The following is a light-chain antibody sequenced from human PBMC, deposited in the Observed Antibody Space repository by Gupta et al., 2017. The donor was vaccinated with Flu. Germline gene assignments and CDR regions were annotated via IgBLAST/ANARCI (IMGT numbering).Light chain of an antibody. J-gene: IGLJ3*02. CDR2: LAGSGRY. CDR1: SWYHNNI. Sequence: SWYHNNIIAWHRQLTGNDTRFLMKLAGSGRYIKGSGIPYRFSGSSFGDDRYLTNSNLPYEDEADYYCETRDSGTRVFGGGTKLSVL. V-gene: IGLV4-60*02. CDR3: ETRDSGTRV.